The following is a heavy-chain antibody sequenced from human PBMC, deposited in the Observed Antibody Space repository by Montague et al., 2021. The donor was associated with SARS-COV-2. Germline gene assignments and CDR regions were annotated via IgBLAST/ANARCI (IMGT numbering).Heavy chain of an antibody. V-gene: IGHV4-39*01. J-gene: IGHJ4*02. D-gene: IGHD6-13*01. CDR2: IYYSGST. CDR3: ARAFIASADSTSFDY. Sequence: SETLSLTRTVSGGSISSSSYFWGWIRQPPGKGLEWIGSIYYSGSTYYNPSLKSRVTISVDTSKNQFSLKLSSVTAADTAVYYCARAFIASADSTSFDYWGQGTLVTVSS. CDR1: GGSISSSSYF.